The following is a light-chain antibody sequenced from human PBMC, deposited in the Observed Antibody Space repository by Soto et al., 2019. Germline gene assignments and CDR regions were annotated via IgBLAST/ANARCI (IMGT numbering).Light chain of an antibody. CDR1: QSVSSN. J-gene: IGKJ1*01. Sequence: EIVMTQSPATLSVSPGERATLSCRASQSVSSNLVWYQQKPGQAPRLLIYGASTRATGIPARFSGSGSGTEFTLTISSLQSEDFAVYYGQQYNNWPPEGTFGQGTKVEIK. CDR3: QQYNNWPPEGT. CDR2: GAS. V-gene: IGKV3-15*01.